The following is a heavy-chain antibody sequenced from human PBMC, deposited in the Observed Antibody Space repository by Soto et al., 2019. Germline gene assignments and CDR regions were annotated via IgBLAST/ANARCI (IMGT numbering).Heavy chain of an antibody. CDR3: ARLYDSRVSAFDM. D-gene: IGHD3-22*01. CDR2: IKYSGST. V-gene: IGHV4-39*01. Sequence: LSLTCTVSGASISSSSYYWGWIPQPPGKGLEWIGSIKYSGSTYYKSSLKSRVNISVDTSKNQFSLKLSSVTATDTAVYYCARLYDSRVSAFDMWGQGTMVTVSS. CDR1: GASISSSSYY. J-gene: IGHJ3*02.